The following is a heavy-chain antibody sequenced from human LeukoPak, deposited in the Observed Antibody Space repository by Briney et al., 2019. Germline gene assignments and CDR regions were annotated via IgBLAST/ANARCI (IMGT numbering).Heavy chain of an antibody. J-gene: IGHJ4*02. V-gene: IGHV3-23*01. CDR1: GFTFSTYW. Sequence: GGSLRLSCAASGFTFSTYWMHWVRQIPGKGLEWVSSISGDGGTTYYADSVKGRFTISRDNSKNTLYLQMNSLKAEDTAVYYCAKVGYCRGTNCHHFDYWGRGTLVTVSS. CDR2: ISGDGGTT. CDR3: AKVGYCRGTNCHHFDY. D-gene: IGHD2-2*03.